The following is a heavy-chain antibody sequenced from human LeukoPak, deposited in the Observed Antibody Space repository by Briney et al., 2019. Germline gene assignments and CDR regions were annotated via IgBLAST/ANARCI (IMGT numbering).Heavy chain of an antibody. CDR2: IYSGGST. CDR1: GFTFSTFA. V-gene: IGHV3-53*01. D-gene: IGHD2-15*01. Sequence: GGSLRLSCAASGFTFSTFAMIWVRQAPGKGLEWVSVIYSGGSTYYSDSVTGRFTISRDNSKNTLYLQMNSLRAEDTAIYYCARRAGEYSHPYDYWGQGTLVTVSS. J-gene: IGHJ4*02. CDR3: ARRAGEYSHPYDY.